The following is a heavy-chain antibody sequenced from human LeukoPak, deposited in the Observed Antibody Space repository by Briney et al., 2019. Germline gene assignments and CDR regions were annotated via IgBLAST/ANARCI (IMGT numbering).Heavy chain of an antibody. J-gene: IGHJ4*02. CDR2: INTYNGNT. CDR3: ARDSSYMSVWYSGKLDS. D-gene: IGHD6-19*01. V-gene: IGHV1-18*01. Sequence: ASVKVSCKASGYTFTNYGITWVRQAPGQGLEWMGWINTYNGNTDYAQKFQGRVTMTTDTSTGTVYMELRSLASDDTAFYYCARDSSYMSVWYSGKLDSWGQGTLVTVSS. CDR1: GYTFTNYG.